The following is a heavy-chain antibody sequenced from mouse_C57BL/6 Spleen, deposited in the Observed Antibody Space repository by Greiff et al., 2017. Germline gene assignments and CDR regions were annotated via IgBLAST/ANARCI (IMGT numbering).Heavy chain of an antibody. D-gene: IGHD1-1*01. CDR1: GFTFSSYA. CDR2: ISDGGSYT. Sequence: EVMLVESGGGLVKPGGSLKLSCAASGFTFSSYAMSWVRQTPEKRLEWVATISDGGSYTYYPDNVKGRFTISRDNAKNTLYLQMSHLKSEDTAMYYCARDQGLLFAYWGQGTLVTVAA. V-gene: IGHV5-4*01. CDR3: ARDQGLLFAY. J-gene: IGHJ3*01.